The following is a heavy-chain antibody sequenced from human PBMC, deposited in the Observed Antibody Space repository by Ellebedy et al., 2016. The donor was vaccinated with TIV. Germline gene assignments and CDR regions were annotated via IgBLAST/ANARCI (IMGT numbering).Heavy chain of an antibody. J-gene: IGHJ3*01. CDR1: GFTFSNYS. CDR2: ISSSSSTI. V-gene: IGHV3-48*01. CDR3: ARDRSDAFDF. Sequence: GESLKISCAASGFTFSNYSMNWVRQAPGKGLEWVSYISSSSSTIYYADSVKGRFTISRDHAENSLYLQMNSLRAEDTAVYYCARDRSDAFDFWGQGTMVTVSS.